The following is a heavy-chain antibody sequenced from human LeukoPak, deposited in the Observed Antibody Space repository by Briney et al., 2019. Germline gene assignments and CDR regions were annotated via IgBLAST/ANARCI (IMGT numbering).Heavy chain of an antibody. CDR2: ISYSGST. J-gene: IGHJ4*02. Sequence: SETLSLTCTVSVDSLSSSDYYWGWIRQHPGKRLGWIGTISYSGSTCYNPSLQSRVTISVDTSKNQFSLELSSVTAADTAVYYCARGSRRLADFHYWGQGTLVTVSS. V-gene: IGHV4-39*01. CDR3: ARGSRRLADFHY. CDR1: VDSLSSSDYY. D-gene: IGHD1-26*01.